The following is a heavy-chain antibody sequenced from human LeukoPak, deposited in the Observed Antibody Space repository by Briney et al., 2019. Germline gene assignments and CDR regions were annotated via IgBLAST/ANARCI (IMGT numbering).Heavy chain of an antibody. J-gene: IGHJ5*02. V-gene: IGHV3-30-3*01. CDR1: GFTFSSYA. CDR3: ADFQTVGITPFEH. D-gene: IGHD3-3*01. Sequence: GGSLRLSCAASGFTFSSYAMHWVRQAPGKGLDLEWVTVLSYDANEYYADSVKGRFTISRDNAKNSVYLQMESLRVEDTAVYYCADFQTVGITPFEHWGQGSLVTVSS. CDR2: LSYDANE.